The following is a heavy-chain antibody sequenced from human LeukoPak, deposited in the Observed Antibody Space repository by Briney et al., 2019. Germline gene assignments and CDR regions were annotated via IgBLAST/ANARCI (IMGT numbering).Heavy chain of an antibody. J-gene: IGHJ5*02. CDR1: GFTFSSYW. Sequence: GGSLRLSCAASGFTFSSYWMSWVRQAPGKGLEWVANIKEDGSEKYYVDSVKGRFTISRDNAKNSLYLQMNSLRAEDTAVYYCAREVIEDWFDPWGQGTLVTASS. CDR2: IKEDGSEK. D-gene: IGHD2/OR15-2a*01. V-gene: IGHV3-7*05. CDR3: AREVIEDWFDP.